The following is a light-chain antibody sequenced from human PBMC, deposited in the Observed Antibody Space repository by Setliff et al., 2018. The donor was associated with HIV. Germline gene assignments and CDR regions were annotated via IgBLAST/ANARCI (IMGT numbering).Light chain of an antibody. Sequence: QSVLAQPASVSGSPGQSITISCTGTNSDVGSYNYVSWYQHHPGKAPKLMIYEVNYRPSGISSRFSGSKSANTASLTISGLQAEDEADYYCSSYTGTYTRVFGTGTKVTVL. CDR3: SSYTGTYTRV. J-gene: IGLJ1*01. CDR2: EVN. V-gene: IGLV2-14*01. CDR1: NSDVGSYNY.